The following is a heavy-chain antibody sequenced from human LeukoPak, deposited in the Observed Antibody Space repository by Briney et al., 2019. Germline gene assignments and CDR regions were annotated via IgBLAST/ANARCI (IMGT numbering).Heavy chain of an antibody. CDR3: ASSGEEDSNFDY. J-gene: IGHJ4*02. Sequence: SETLSLTCTVSGGSTSSYYWSWIRQPPGKGLEWIGYIYYSGSTNYNPSLKSRVTISVDTSKNQFSLKLSSVTAADTAVYYCASSGEEDSNFDYWGQGTLVTVSS. D-gene: IGHD7-27*01. V-gene: IGHV4-59*01. CDR1: GGSTSSYY. CDR2: IYYSGST.